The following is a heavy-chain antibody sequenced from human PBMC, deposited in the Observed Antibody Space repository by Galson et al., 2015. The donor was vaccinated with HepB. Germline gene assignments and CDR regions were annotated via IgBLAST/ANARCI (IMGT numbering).Heavy chain of an antibody. V-gene: IGHV3-64D*06. Sequence: SLRLSCAASGFTFSSYAMHWVRQAPGKGLEYVSGISSSGGSTYYADSVKGRFTISRDNSKNTLYLQMSSPRPEDTAVYYCVKGGYSSSWYRGDYWGQGTLVTVSS. J-gene: IGHJ4*02. CDR2: ISSSGGST. CDR1: GFTFSSYA. D-gene: IGHD6-13*01. CDR3: VKGGYSSSWYRGDY.